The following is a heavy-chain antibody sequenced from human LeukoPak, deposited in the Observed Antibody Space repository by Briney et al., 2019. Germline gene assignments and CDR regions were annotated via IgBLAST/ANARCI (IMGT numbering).Heavy chain of an antibody. Sequence: GGSLRLSCAASGFTVSSNYMSWVRQAPGKGLEWVSVIYNGGTAFYADSVKDRFTISRDNSKNTLYLQMNSLRAEDTAVYYCARGAPYYRLDYWGQGTLVTVSS. CDR3: ARGAPYYRLDY. D-gene: IGHD3-10*01. V-gene: IGHV3-66*01. CDR2: IYNGGTA. J-gene: IGHJ4*02. CDR1: GFTVSSNY.